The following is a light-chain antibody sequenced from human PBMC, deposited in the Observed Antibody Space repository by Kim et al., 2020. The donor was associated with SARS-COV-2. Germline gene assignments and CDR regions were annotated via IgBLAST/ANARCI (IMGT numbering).Light chain of an antibody. V-gene: IGKV3-20*01. CDR3: QQYADSPPT. Sequence: PGERATLSCRASQSISSIHVAWYQQKRGRAPRLIIYGISNRATDIPDRFSGSGAGTDFTLTISRLEPEDFAVYYCQQYADSPPTFGQGTKVEIK. J-gene: IGKJ1*01. CDR1: QSISSIH. CDR2: GIS.